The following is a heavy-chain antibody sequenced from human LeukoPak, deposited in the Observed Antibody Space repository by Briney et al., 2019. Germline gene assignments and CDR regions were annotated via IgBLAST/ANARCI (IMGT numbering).Heavy chain of an antibody. V-gene: IGHV4-4*07. J-gene: IGHJ3*02. CDR1: GGSISDYY. D-gene: IGHD1-7*01. CDR2: VYTSGST. CDR3: ARLITGTTTAFDI. Sequence: PSETLSLTCTVSGGSISDYYWSWIRQPAGKGLEWIGRVYTSGSTHYNPSLKSRVTMSVDTSKNQFSLKLSSVTAADTAVYYCARLITGTTTAFDIWGQGTMVTVSS.